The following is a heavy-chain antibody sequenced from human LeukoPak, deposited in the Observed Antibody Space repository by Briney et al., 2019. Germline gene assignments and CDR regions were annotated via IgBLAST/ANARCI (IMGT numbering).Heavy chain of an antibody. CDR2: ISWNSGSI. CDR3: AREGARFDI. V-gene: IGHV3-9*01. J-gene: IGHJ3*02. Sequence: GGSLRLSCAASGFSFSDYYVSWVRQAPGKGLEWVSGISWNSGSIGYADSVKGRFTISRDNAKNSLYLQMNSLRAEDTAVYYCAREGARFDIWGQGTMVTVSS. D-gene: IGHD4/OR15-4a*01. CDR1: GFSFSDYY.